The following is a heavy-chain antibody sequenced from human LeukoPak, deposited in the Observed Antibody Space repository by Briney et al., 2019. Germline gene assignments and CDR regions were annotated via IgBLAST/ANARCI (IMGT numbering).Heavy chain of an antibody. J-gene: IGHJ4*02. Sequence: GGSLRLSCAASGFTFSSYGMSWVRQAPGKGLEWVSAISGSGGSTYYADSVKGRFTISRDSSKNTLYLQMNSLRAEDTAVYYCEGSLLLWFGELQGYWGQGTLVTVSS. CDR3: EGSLLLWFGELQGY. CDR1: GFTFSSYG. CDR2: ISGSGGST. D-gene: IGHD3-10*01. V-gene: IGHV3-23*01.